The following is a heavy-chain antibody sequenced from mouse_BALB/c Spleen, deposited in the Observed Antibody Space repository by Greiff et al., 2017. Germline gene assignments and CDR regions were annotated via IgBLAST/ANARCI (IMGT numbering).Heavy chain of an antibody. V-gene: IGHV1-18*01. J-gene: IGHJ3*01. CDR2: INPNNGGT. CDR3: AIYYYGSSWFAY. Sequence: EVKLQESGPELVKPGASVKIPCKASGYTFTDYNMDWVKQSHGKSLEWIGDINPNNGGTIYNQKFKGKATLTVDKSSSTAYMELRSLTSEDTAVYYCAIYYYGSSWFAYWGQGTLVTVSA. D-gene: IGHD1-1*01. CDR1: GYTFTDYN.